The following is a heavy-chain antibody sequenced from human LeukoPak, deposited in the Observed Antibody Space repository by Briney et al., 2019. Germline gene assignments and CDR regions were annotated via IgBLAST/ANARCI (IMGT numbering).Heavy chain of an antibody. Sequence: GGSLRLSCAASGFTVSAKYMSWVRQSPGKGLDWISSIYSDGGTNYADSVKGRFTISRDNSKNTLYLQMNSLRPEDTAVYYCARDGGFGGPGGDNWFDSWGQGALVTVSS. CDR3: ARDGGFGGPGGDNWFDS. J-gene: IGHJ5*01. V-gene: IGHV3-66*02. D-gene: IGHD3-16*01. CDR1: GFTVSAKY. CDR2: IYSDGGT.